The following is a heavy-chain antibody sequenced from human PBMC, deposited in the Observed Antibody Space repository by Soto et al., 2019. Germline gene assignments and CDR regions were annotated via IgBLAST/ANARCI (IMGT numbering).Heavy chain of an antibody. D-gene: IGHD3-3*01. Sequence: QVQLQESGPGLVKPSQTLSLTCTVSGGSISSGGYYWSWIRQHPGKGLEWIGYIYYSGSTYYNPSLKSRVTISVDTSKNQFSLKLSSVTAADTAVYYCARGIDDLTFINDAFDIWGQGTMVTVSS. CDR1: GGSISSGGYY. CDR2: IYYSGST. J-gene: IGHJ3*02. CDR3: ARGIDDLTFINDAFDI. V-gene: IGHV4-31*03.